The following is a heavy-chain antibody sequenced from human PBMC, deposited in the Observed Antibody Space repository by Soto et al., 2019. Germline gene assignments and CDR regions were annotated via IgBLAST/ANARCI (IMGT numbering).Heavy chain of an antibody. CDR3: AKDPGAAAGTGAEYFQH. V-gene: IGHV3-23*01. CDR1: GFTFSSYA. D-gene: IGHD6-13*01. CDR2: ISGSGGST. J-gene: IGHJ1*01. Sequence: GGSLRLSCAASGFTFSSYAMSWVRQAPGKGLEWVSAISGSGGSTYYADSVKGRFTISRDNSKNTLYLQMNSLRAEDTAVYYCAKDPGAAAGTGAEYFQHWGQGTLVTVSS.